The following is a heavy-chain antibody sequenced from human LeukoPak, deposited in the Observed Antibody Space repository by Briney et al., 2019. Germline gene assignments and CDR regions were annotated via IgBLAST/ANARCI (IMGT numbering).Heavy chain of an antibody. CDR2: IYPGDSDT. CDR3: ARHTAGYCTNGVCPGPFDY. Sequence: GESLKISCKGSGYSFTSYWIGWVRQMPGKGLEWMGIIYPGDSDTRYSPSFQGQVTISADKSISPAYLQWSSLKASDTAMYYCARHTAGYCTNGVCPGPFDYWGQGTLVTVSS. J-gene: IGHJ4*02. CDR1: GYSFTSYW. V-gene: IGHV5-51*01. D-gene: IGHD2-8*01.